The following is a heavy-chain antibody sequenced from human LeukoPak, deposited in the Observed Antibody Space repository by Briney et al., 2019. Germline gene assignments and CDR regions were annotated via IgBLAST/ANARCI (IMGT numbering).Heavy chain of an antibody. V-gene: IGHV3-7*01. D-gene: IGHD1-14*01. Sequence: GGSLRLSCAASGFIFSSYWMSWVRQAPGKGLEWVANIKQDGSEGNYVHSVKGRVTISRGNAKNSLYLQMNSLRVEDSAVFYCARGDLTTWDYWGQGTLVTVSS. CDR2: IKQDGSEG. CDR1: GFIFSSYW. CDR3: ARGDLTTWDY. J-gene: IGHJ4*02.